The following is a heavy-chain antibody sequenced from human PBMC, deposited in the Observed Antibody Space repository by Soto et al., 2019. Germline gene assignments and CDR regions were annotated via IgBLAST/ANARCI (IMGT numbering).Heavy chain of an antibody. V-gene: IGHV1-18*04. CDR2: ISGYNGDT. CDR3: ARDLIVVVPAAMQAFDI. J-gene: IGHJ3*02. D-gene: IGHD2-2*01. CDR1: GYPFTRYS. Sequence: ASVKVSCKASGYPFTRYSIRWVRQAPGQGLEWMGWISGYNGDTEYSKNFQGRLTMTIDTSTTTASMELRSLRSDDTAVYYCARDLIVVVPAAMQAFDIWVQGTMVTV.